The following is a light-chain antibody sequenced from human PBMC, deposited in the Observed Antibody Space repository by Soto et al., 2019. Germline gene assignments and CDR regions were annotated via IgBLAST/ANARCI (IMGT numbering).Light chain of an antibody. CDR1: QSFSSY. J-gene: IGKJ5*01. V-gene: IGKV3-11*01. Sequence: EIVLTQSPATLSLSPGERATLSCRASQSFSSYLAWYQQKPGQAPRLLIYDASKRATGIPARFSGRGSGTDFTLTISSRETEDFAVYYCQQRSNWPPVITFGQGTRLEIK. CDR3: QQRSNWPPVIT. CDR2: DAS.